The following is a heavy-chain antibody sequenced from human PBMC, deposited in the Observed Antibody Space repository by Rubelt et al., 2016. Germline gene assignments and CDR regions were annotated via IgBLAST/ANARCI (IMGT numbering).Heavy chain of an antibody. CDR2: FWSVAKIFAT. J-gene: IGHJ4*02. Sequence: EVQLVESGGGLVQPGGSLKLSCAASGFTFSGSAMHWVRQASGKGLEWVGRFWSVAKIFATGYGASVKGRFTISRDDSKNTAYLQMNSLKTEDTAVYYCTRPGRWGQGTLVTVSS. CDR3: TRPGR. CDR1: GFTFSGSA. V-gene: IGHV3-73*01.